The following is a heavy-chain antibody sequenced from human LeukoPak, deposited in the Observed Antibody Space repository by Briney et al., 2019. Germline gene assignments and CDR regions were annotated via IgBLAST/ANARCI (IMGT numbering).Heavy chain of an antibody. V-gene: IGHV4-59*08. J-gene: IGHJ4*02. D-gene: IGHD3-22*01. CDR2: IYYSGST. CDR3: ARGVIVVAQGGYYFDY. CDR1: GGSIGSYY. Sequence: PSETLSLTCTVSGGSIGSYYWSWMRQPPGKGLEWIGYIYYSGSTNYNPSLKSRVTISVDTSKNQFSLKLSSVTAADTAVYYCARGVIVVAQGGYYFDYWGQGTLVTVSS.